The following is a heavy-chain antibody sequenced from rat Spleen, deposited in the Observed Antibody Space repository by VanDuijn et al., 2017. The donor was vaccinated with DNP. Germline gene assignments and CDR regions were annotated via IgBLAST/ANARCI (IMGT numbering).Heavy chain of an antibody. D-gene: IGHD5-1*01. Sequence: EVQLVESGGGLVQPGRSLKLSCAASGFTFSDYYMAWVRQAPTKGLEWVTYINYDGSNTYYPDSVKGRFTISRDNAENTVYLQMNSLRSEDTATYYCAKANNWDYWGQGVMVTVSS. V-gene: IGHV5-20*01. J-gene: IGHJ2*01. CDR1: GFTFSDYY. CDR3: AKANNWDY. CDR2: INYDGSNT.